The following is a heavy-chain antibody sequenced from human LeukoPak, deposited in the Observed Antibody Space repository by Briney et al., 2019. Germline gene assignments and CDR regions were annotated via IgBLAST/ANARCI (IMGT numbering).Heavy chain of an antibody. J-gene: IGHJ5*02. CDR1: GYTFTGYY. Sequence: VASVKVSCKASGYTFTGYYMHWVRQAPGQGLEWMGWINPNSGGTNYQGRVTMTRDTSISTAYMELSRLRSDDTAVYYCARDRYDSGSWVKNWFDPWGQGTLVTVSS. D-gene: IGHD6-13*01. V-gene: IGHV1-2*02. CDR3: ARDRYDSGSWVKNWFDP. CDR2: INPNSGGT.